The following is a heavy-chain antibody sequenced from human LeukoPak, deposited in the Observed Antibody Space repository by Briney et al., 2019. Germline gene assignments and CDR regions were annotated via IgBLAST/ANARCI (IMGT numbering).Heavy chain of an antibody. J-gene: IGHJ3*02. CDR2: IIPIFGTA. CDR3: ARDPGIGIAAAGDAFDI. CDR1: GGTFSCYA. Sequence: SVKVSCKASGGTFSCYAISWVRQAPGQGLEWMGGIIPIFGTANYAQKFQGRVTITADESTSTAYMELSSLRSEDTAVYYCARDPGIGIAAAGDAFDIWGQGTMVTVSS. D-gene: IGHD6-13*01. V-gene: IGHV1-69*13.